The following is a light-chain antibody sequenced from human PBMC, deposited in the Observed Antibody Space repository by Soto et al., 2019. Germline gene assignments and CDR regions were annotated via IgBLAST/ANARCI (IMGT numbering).Light chain of an antibody. V-gene: IGKV3-20*01. CDR2: GAS. CDR1: QSLRSSS. J-gene: IGKJ4*01. CDR3: QQYSSSLT. Sequence: EIVLTQSPGTLSLSPVERATLSCRASQSLRSSSVAWYQQPLGQAPRLLIYGASYRAAGIPDRFRGSGSGNDFTITTSRLADEAFAVYYCQQYSSSLTFGGGTKVDIK.